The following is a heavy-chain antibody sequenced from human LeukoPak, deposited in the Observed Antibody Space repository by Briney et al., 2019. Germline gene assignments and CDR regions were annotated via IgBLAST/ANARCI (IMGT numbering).Heavy chain of an antibody. D-gene: IGHD6-13*01. V-gene: IGHV3-7*01. Sequence: PGGSLRLSCTASGFTFSTYWMTWVRQTPGKGLEWVANIKEDGSEKGYADSVKGRFTISRDNAKNSLYLQMNSLRAEDTAVYYCARDLNAAAGTPGGVYWGQGTLVTVSS. CDR3: ARDLNAAAGTPGGVY. CDR1: GFTFSTYW. CDR2: IKEDGSEK. J-gene: IGHJ4*02.